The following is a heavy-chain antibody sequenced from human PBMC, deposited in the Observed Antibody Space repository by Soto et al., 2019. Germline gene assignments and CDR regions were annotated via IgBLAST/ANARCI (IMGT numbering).Heavy chain of an antibody. CDR1: GFTFANYP. Sequence: GGSLRLSCATSGFTFANYPMSCVRQAPGKGPEWLVFIRSQAYVGTADYAASVEGRFTISRDDSTSISYLQMNNLKTEDTAVYYCTKNADHDPEWGQGTLVTVSS. CDR3: TKNADHDPE. J-gene: IGHJ4*02. D-gene: IGHD1-1*01. V-gene: IGHV3-49*04. CDR2: IRSQAYVGTA.